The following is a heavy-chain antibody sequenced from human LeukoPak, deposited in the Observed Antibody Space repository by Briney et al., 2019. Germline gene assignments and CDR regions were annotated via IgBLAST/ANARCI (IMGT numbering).Heavy chain of an antibody. CDR1: GFTFSSYW. CDR3: ARDSRGDTTMDQKFDY. V-gene: IGHV3-7*01. J-gene: IGHJ4*02. CDR2: IKQDGSEK. D-gene: IGHD5-18*01. Sequence: PGGSLRLSCAASGFTFSSYWMTWVHQAPGKGLEWVVNIKQDGSEKYYVDSGKGRFTISRDNAKNSLYLQMNSLRAEDTAVYYCARDSRGDTTMDQKFDYWGQGTLVTVSS.